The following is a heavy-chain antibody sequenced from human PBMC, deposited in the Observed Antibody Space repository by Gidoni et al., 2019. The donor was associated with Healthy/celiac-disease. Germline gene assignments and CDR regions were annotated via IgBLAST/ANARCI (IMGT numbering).Heavy chain of an antibody. CDR1: GGSLSSGRYY. CDR3: ARDLIAVAGTAGNWFDP. J-gene: IGHJ5*02. D-gene: IGHD6-19*01. Sequence: QVQLQESGPGLVKPSQTLSLTCTVSGGSLSSGRYYWSWIRQPAGKGLEWIGRIYTSGSTNYNPSLKSRVTISVDTSKNQFSLKLSSVTAADTAVYYCARDLIAVAGTAGNWFDPWGQGTLVTVSS. CDR2: IYTSGST. V-gene: IGHV4-61*02.